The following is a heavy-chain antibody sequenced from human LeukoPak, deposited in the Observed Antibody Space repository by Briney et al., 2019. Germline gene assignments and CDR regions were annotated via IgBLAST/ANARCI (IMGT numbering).Heavy chain of an antibody. J-gene: IGHJ5*02. CDR2: LYWDDDK. CDR1: GFSLSTSGVG. Sequence: SGPTLVNPTQTLTLTCTFSGFSLSTSGVGVGWIRQPPGKALEWLALLYWDDDKRYSPSLKSRLTITKDTSKNQVVLTMTNMDPVDTATYYCAHSGGEKYYYGSYRFDPWGQGTLVTVSS. V-gene: IGHV2-5*02. CDR3: AHSGGEKYYYGSYRFDP. D-gene: IGHD3-10*01.